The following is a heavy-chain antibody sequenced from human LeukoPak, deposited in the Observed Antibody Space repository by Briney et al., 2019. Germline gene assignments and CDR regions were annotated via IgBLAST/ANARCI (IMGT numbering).Heavy chain of an antibody. CDR2: ISSSSSYI. Sequence: GGSLRLSCAASGFTFSSYSMNWVRQAPGKGLEWVSSISSSSSYIYYADSVKGRFTISRDNAKNSLYLQMNSLRAEDTAVYYCARDLTVDSRGYLTVDYWGQGTLVTVSS. J-gene: IGHJ4*02. D-gene: IGHD3-22*01. CDR3: ARDLTVDSRGYLTVDY. V-gene: IGHV3-21*01. CDR1: GFTFSSYS.